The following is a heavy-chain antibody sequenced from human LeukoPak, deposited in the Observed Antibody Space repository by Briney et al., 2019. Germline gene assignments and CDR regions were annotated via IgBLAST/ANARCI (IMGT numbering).Heavy chain of an antibody. D-gene: IGHD3-9*01. CDR2: IYYSGST. CDR1: GGSISSSSYY. J-gene: IGHJ5*02. Sequence: SETLSLTCTVSGGSISSSSYYWGWIRQPPGKGLEWIGSIYYSGSTYYNPSLKSRVTIPVDTSKNQFSLKLSSVTAADTAVYYCARQRSYYDILTGYRTDNWFDPWGQGTLVTVSS. CDR3: ARQRSYYDILTGYRTDNWFDP. V-gene: IGHV4-39*01.